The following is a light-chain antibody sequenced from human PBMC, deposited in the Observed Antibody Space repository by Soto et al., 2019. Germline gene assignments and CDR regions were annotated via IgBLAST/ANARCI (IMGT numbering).Light chain of an antibody. CDR1: SSDIGAYNY. J-gene: IGLJ1*01. Sequence: SVLTQPASVSGSPGQSITISCTGTSSDIGAYNYVSWSQQHPGKAPQLMIYEVSNRPSGVSNRFSGSKSGNTASLTISGLQAEDEADYYCSSYTSSSTYVFGTGTKVTV. V-gene: IGLV2-14*01. CDR2: EVS. CDR3: SSYTSSSTYV.